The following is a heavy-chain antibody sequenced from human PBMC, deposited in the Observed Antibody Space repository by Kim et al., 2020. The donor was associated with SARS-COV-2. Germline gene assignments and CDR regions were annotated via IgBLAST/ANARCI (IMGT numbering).Heavy chain of an antibody. J-gene: IGHJ5*02. V-gene: IGHV4-38-2*02. D-gene: IGHD2-15*01. CDR1: GYSISSGYY. CDR2: IYHSGST. Sequence: SETLSLTCTVSGYSISSGYYWGWIRQPPGKGLEWIGSIYHSGSTYYNPSLKSRVTISVDTSKNQFSLKLSSVTAADTAVYYCARDSGPYCSGGSCYPYNWSGPWGQGTLVTVSS. CDR3: ARDSGPYCSGGSCYPYNWSGP.